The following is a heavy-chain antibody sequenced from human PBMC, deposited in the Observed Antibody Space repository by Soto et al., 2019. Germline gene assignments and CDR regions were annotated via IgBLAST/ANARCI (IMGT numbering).Heavy chain of an antibody. CDR2: ISSSGSTI. CDR1: GFTFSSCE. Sequence: PGGSLRLSCAASGFTFSSCEMNWVRQAPGKGLEWVSYISSSGSTIYYADSVKGRFTISRDNAKNSLYLQMNSLRAEDTAVYYCASLSGDYEYYYYYGMDVWGQGTTVTVSS. J-gene: IGHJ6*02. V-gene: IGHV3-48*03. CDR3: ASLSGDYEYYYYYGMDV. D-gene: IGHD4-17*01.